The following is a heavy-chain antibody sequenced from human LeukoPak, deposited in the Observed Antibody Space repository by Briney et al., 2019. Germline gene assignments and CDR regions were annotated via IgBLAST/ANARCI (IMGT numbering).Heavy chain of an antibody. V-gene: IGHV3-21*01. CDR3: ASSVGATTSDY. Sequence: GGSLRLSCAASGFTFSSHTMIWVRQAPGKGLEWVASISSSFSYLYYADSVKGRFTISRDNAKNSLYLQMNSLRAEDTAVYYCASSVGATTSDYWGQGTLVTVSS. D-gene: IGHD1-26*01. J-gene: IGHJ4*02. CDR1: GFTFSSHT. CDR2: ISSSFSYL.